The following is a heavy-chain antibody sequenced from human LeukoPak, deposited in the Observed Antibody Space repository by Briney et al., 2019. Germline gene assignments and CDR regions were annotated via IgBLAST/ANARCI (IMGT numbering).Heavy chain of an antibody. D-gene: IGHD3-10*01. CDR2: ISGSGGST. J-gene: IGHJ4*02. V-gene: IGHV3-23*01. CDR1: GFTFGSYA. CDR3: AKAGSGAAGWFGELLYYFDY. Sequence: PGGSLRLSCAASGFTFGSYAMSWVRQAPGKGLEWVSAISGSGGSTYYADSVKGRFTISRDNSKNTLYLQMNSLRAEDTAVYYCAKAGSGAAGWFGELLYYFDYWGQGTLVTVSS.